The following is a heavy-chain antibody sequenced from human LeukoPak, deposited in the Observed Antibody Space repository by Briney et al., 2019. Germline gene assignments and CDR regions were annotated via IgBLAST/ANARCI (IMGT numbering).Heavy chain of an antibody. CDR1: GGTFSSYT. D-gene: IGHD1-26*01. J-gene: IGHJ4*02. CDR3: ARDLDSGSYLDY. CDR2: IIPILGIA. V-gene: IGHV1-69*04. Sequence: ASVKVSCKASGGTFSSYTISWVRQAPGQGLEWMGRIIPILGIANYAQKFQGRVTITADESTSTAYMELSSLRSEDTAVYYCARDLDSGSYLDYWGQGTLVTVSS.